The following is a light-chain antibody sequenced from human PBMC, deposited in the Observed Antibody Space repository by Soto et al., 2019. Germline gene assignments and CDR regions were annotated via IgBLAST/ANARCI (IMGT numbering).Light chain of an antibody. CDR3: QQYEAYPLT. CDR2: KAS. J-gene: IGKJ4*01. V-gene: IGKV1-5*03. CDR1: QSISSW. Sequence: DIQLTQSPSTLSASVGDRVTITCRASQSISSWLAWYQQKPGKAPKLLVYKASSLESGVPSRFSGSESGTEFTLTISTLQPDDFATYYCQQYEAYPLTFGGGTKVEI.